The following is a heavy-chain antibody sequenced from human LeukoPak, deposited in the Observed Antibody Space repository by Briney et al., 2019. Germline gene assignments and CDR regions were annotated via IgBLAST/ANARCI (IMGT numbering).Heavy chain of an antibody. CDR1: GGSISSYY. CDR3: ARGVDYGDFYFDY. CDR2: IYYSGST. V-gene: IGHV4-59*01. J-gene: IGHJ4*02. Sequence: PSETLSLTCTVSGGSISSYYWSWIRQPPGKGLEWIGHIYYSGSTNYNPSLKSRVTISVDTSKNQFSLKLSSVTAADTAVYYCARGVDYGDFYFDYWSQGTLVTVSS. D-gene: IGHD4-17*01.